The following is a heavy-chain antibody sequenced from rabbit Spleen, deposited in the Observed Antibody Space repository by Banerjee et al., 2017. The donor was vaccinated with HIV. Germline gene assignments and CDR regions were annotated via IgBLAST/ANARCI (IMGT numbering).Heavy chain of an antibody. V-gene: IGHV1S40*01. D-gene: IGHD1-1*01. Sequence: QSLEESGGGLVKPGGTLTLTCTASGIDFSSYNFMCWVRQAPGKGLEWIACIDSGSHSFTFHATWATGQFAITKTSSPTETLQLTSLTTADTATYFCASDLVAVIGWNFNLWGPATLVTVS. CDR3: ASDLVAVIGWNFNL. CDR1: GIDFSSYNF. J-gene: IGHJ4*01. CDR2: IDSGSHSFT.